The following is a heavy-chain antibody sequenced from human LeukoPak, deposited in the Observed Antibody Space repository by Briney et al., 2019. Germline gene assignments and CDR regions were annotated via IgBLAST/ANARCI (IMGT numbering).Heavy chain of an antibody. CDR1: EFSFSSYW. CDR2: IYSGGST. J-gene: IGHJ4*02. D-gene: IGHD2-21*01. V-gene: IGHV3-53*01. Sequence: GGSLRLSCAGSEFSFSSYWMHWVRQPPEKGLEWVSFIYSGGSTYYADSVRGRFTISRDSSKNTLYLQMNSLRAEDTAVYYCGKSVVVGRVFPGLDYWGQGTLVTVSS. CDR3: GKSVVVGRVFPGLDY.